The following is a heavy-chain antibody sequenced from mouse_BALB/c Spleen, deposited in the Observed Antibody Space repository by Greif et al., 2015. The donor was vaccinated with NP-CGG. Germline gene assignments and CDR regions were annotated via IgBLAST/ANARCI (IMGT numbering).Heavy chain of an antibody. CDR2: INPSNGRT. V-gene: IGHV1S81*02. J-gene: IGHJ4*01. D-gene: IGHD2-3*01. Sequence: QVQLQQSGAELVKPGASVKLSCKASGYTFTSYWMHWVKQRPGQGLEWIGEINPSNGRTNYNEKFKSKATLTVDKSSSTAYMQLSILTSEDSAVYHCAIYDGYYYYAMDYWGRGTSVTVSS. CDR1: GYTFTSYW. CDR3: AIYDGYYYYAMDY.